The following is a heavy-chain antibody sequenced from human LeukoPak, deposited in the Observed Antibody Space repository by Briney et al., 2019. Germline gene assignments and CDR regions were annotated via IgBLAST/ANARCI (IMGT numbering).Heavy chain of an antibody. CDR2: IYYSGST. V-gene: IGHV4-61*01. CDR1: GGSISSSSYY. CDR3: ARGKSYYDSSGSACYAFDI. J-gene: IGHJ3*02. D-gene: IGHD3-22*01. Sequence: SETLSLTCTVSGGSISSSSYYWSWIRQPPGKGLEWIGYIYYSGSTNYNPSLKSRVTISVDTSKNQFSLKLSSVTAADTAVYYCARGKSYYDSSGSACYAFDIWGQGTMVTVSS.